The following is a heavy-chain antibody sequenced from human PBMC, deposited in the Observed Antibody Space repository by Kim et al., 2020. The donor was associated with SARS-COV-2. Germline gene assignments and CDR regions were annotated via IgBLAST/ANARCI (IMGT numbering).Heavy chain of an antibody. D-gene: IGHD6-19*01. V-gene: IGHV3-48*02. CDR3: ARGSYGSGSTPLP. J-gene: IGHJ5*02. Sequence: YAAHVKGRSTISRDNAKDSLYLQMNSLRDEDTAVYYCARGSYGSGSTPLPWGQGTLVTVSS.